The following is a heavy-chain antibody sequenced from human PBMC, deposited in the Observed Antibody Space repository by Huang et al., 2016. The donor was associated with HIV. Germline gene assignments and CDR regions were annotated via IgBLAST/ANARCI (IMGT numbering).Heavy chain of an antibody. J-gene: IGHJ5*02. Sequence: QVHLQQWGAGLLKSAEPLSLTCAVYGGSLRGYYWSLLRQTPGKGLEWIGESNHLGSHKYKPCRESGVSKSRDGLKKQFSLKVGSMSDAARGVYDWARDDTKKPRGGVDAGGQGTRVTGSS. CDR3: ARDDTKKPRGGVDA. V-gene: IGHV4-34*02. CDR2: SNHLGSH. CDR1: GGSLRGYY. D-gene: IGHD1-1*01.